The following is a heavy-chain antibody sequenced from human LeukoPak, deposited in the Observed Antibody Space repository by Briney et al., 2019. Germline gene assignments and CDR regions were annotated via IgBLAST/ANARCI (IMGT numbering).Heavy chain of an antibody. V-gene: IGHV4-4*07. Sequence: SETLSLTCTVSGGFISNYYWSWIRQPAGKGLEWIGRIYTSGSTNYNSSLKSRVTMSVDTSKNQFSLKLSSVTAADTAIYYCARDFSSSSTVYYYYYMDVWGKGTTVTVSS. J-gene: IGHJ6*03. CDR3: ARDFSSSSTVYYYYYMDV. D-gene: IGHD6-6*01. CDR1: GGFISNYY. CDR2: IYTSGST.